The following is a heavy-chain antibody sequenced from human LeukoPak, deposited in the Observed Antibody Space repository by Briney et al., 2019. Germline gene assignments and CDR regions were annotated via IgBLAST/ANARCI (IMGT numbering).Heavy chain of an antibody. Sequence: GGSLRLSCAASGFTFSSYAMHWVRQAPGKGLEWVAVISYDGSNKYYADSVKGRFTISRDNSKNTLYLQMNSLRAEDTAVYYCAREIGEIAVAGIWLYWGQGTLVTVSS. CDR2: ISYDGSNK. CDR1: GFTFSSYA. CDR3: AREIGEIAVAGIWLY. D-gene: IGHD6-19*01. V-gene: IGHV3-30*04. J-gene: IGHJ4*02.